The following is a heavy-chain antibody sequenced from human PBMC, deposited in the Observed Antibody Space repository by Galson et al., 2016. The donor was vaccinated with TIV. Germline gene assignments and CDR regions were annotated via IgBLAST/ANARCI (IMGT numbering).Heavy chain of an antibody. V-gene: IGHV3-23*01. CDR2: ITGPLGTT. Sequence: SLRLSCAVSGFTFSSYSMNWVRQAPGKGLEWVSSITGPLGTTYYADSVKGRFIVSRDNPKNTLYLQMNSRRAEDTAVYYCAKEAVTGYYFYYMDVWGKGTTVTVSS. CDR1: GFTFSSYS. D-gene: IGHD2-21*02. CDR3: AKEAVTGYYFYYMDV. J-gene: IGHJ6*03.